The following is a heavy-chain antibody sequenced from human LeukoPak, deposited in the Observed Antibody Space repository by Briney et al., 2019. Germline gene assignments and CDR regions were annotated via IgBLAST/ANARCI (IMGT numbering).Heavy chain of an antibody. CDR3: ARVDSGSACAS. D-gene: IGHD6-19*01. J-gene: IGHJ1*01. V-gene: IGHV3-64*01. CDR2: ISNNGGST. CDR1: GFTLSSYS. Sequence: PGGSLRLSCAASGFTLSSYSMHWVRQAPGKGLEFVSAISNNGGSTYYANSVKGRFTISRDTSKNMLYLQMGSLRPEDMAVYYCARVDSGSACASWGQGILVTVSS.